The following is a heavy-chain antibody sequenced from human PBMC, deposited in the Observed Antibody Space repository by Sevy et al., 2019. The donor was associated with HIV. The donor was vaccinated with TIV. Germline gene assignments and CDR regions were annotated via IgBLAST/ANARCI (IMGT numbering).Heavy chain of an antibody. V-gene: IGHV3-23*01. CDR3: AKDPYSSGEYFQK. CDR1: GYNFNNYA. D-gene: IGHD3-22*01. J-gene: IGHJ1*01. CDR2: ISGSGGRT. Sequence: GGSLRLSCKASGYNFNNYAMSWVRQAPGKGLEWVSTISGSGGRTYTAESVRGRLTISRDNSKRTVYLQMNSLRGDDTAIYYCAKDPYSSGEYFQKWCQGARVTVSS.